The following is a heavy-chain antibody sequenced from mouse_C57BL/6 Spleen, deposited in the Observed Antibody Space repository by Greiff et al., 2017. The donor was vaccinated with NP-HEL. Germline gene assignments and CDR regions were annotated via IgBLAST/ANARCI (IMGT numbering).Heavy chain of an antibody. J-gene: IGHJ2*01. CDR2: ISYDGSN. CDR1: GYSITSGYY. Sequence: DVQLQESGPGLVKPSQSLSLTCSVTGYSITSGYYWNWIRQFPGNKLEWMGYISYDGSNNYNPSLKNRISITRDTSKNQFFLKLNSVTTEDTATYYCARDWLVFDYWGQGTTLTVSS. V-gene: IGHV3-6*01. CDR3: ARDWLVFDY. D-gene: IGHD1-1*02.